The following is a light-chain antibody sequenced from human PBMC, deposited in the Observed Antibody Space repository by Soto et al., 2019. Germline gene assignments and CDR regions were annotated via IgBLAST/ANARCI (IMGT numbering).Light chain of an antibody. J-gene: IGKJ1*01. CDR3: MQGTHWPPT. Sequence: VVVTQPPLSVPVTLGQAASICCNSSQRLVYSDGNSYLNWLHQRPGQAPRRLIYEVSNRDSGIPDRFSGSGSGTDFTLKISRVEAEDVGVYYCMQGTHWPPTFCQGTKVDIK. CDR1: QRLVYSDGNSY. V-gene: IGKV2-30*01. CDR2: EVS.